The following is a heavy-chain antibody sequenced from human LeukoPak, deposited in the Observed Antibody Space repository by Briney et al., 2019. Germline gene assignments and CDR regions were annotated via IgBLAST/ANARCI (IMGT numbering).Heavy chain of an antibody. V-gene: IGHV4-59*01. D-gene: IGHD3-22*01. CDR2: ISYSGNT. Sequence: PSETLSLTCTVSGGSISNYYWTWMRQPPGKGVEWIGFISYSGNTNYNPSLKSRVTISLDTSKNQFSLKLISVTAADTAVYYCARGVGSGYTDYWGQGALVTVSS. CDR3: ARGVGSGYTDY. CDR1: GGSISNYY. J-gene: IGHJ4*02.